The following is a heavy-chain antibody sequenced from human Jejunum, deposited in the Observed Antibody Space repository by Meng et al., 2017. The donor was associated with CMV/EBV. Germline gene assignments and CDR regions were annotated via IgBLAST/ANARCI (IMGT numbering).Heavy chain of an antibody. V-gene: IGHV5-51*01. CDR3: ARHSGAGATPEY. CDR2: IYPGDSDT. D-gene: IGHD4-23*01. CDR1: GYRFSIYW. J-gene: IGHJ4*02. Sequence: SGYRFSIYWIAWARQMPGKGLEWMGIIYPGDSDTKYSPSFQDHVTMSVDKSISTAYLQWVSLKASDSATYYCARHSGAGATPEYWGPGTLVTVSS.